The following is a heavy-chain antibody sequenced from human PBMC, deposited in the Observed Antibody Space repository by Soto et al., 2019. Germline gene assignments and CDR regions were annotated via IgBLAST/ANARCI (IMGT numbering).Heavy chain of an antibody. D-gene: IGHD5-12*01. J-gene: IGHJ4*02. Sequence: QVQLQESGPGLVKPSETLSLTCTVSGGSIRSYYWSWIRQPPGKGLEWIGYIYYSGSTNYNPSLKSRVTISVDTSKNQFSLKLSSVTAADTAVYYCARGGYSGYGFDYWGQGTLVTVSS. CDR2: IYYSGST. V-gene: IGHV4-59*01. CDR3: ARGGYSGYGFDY. CDR1: GGSIRSYY.